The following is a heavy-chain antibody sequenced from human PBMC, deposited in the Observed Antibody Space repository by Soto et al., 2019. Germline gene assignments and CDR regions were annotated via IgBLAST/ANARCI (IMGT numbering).Heavy chain of an antibody. CDR1: GFNFSNYA. D-gene: IGHD2-21*02. CDR2: ISGSRGTT. J-gene: IGHJ4*02. Sequence: EVQLLESGGGLVQPGGSLRLSCAASGFNFSNYAMSWVRQAPGKGLEWVSVISGSRGTTYYADSVKGRFTISRDNSKNTLYMQMNSLRAEDTAAYYCAKVPHRVCGGDCYVDFWGQGTLVTVSS. CDR3: AKVPHRVCGGDCYVDF. V-gene: IGHV3-23*01.